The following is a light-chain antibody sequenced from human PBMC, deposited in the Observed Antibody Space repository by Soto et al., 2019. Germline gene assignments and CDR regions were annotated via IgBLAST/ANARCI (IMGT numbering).Light chain of an antibody. Sequence: EIVMTQSPVTLSLSPGERATLSCRASQSVTSKLAWFQQKPGQAPRLLIYATSTRATGVPARFSGSGSGTVFTLTISSLESEDFAVYSCQQYNNWPHTVGQGPKLEIK. CDR3: QQYNNWPHT. J-gene: IGKJ2*01. V-gene: IGKV3-15*01. CDR2: ATS. CDR1: QSVTSK.